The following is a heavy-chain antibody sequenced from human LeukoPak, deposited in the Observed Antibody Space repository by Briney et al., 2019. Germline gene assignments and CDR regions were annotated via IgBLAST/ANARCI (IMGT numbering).Heavy chain of an antibody. V-gene: IGHV3-48*03. J-gene: IGHJ4*02. CDR2: IGSSGSSI. Sequence: GGSLRLSCAASGFTFSRYGMNWVRQAPGKGLEWVSYIGSSGSSIYYADSVKGRFTISRDNAKKSLYLVMNSLRAEDTAVYYCARGDDYGGIYYFDYWGQGALVTVSS. CDR3: ARGDDYGGIYYFDY. D-gene: IGHD4-23*01. CDR1: GFTFSRYG.